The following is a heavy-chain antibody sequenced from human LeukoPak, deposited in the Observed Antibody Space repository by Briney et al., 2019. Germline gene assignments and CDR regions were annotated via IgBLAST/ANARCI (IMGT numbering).Heavy chain of an antibody. CDR3: ARWITSRYYYSDY. Sequence: GESLKISCKGSGYSFNMYWIGWVRQMPGKGLEWMGIIYPDDSHTRYSPSFQGQVTISADKSISTAYLQWSSLKASDTAMYYCARWITSRYYYSDYWGQGTLATVSS. CDR1: GYSFNMYW. D-gene: IGHD3-22*01. J-gene: IGHJ4*02. V-gene: IGHV5-51*01. CDR2: IYPDDSHT.